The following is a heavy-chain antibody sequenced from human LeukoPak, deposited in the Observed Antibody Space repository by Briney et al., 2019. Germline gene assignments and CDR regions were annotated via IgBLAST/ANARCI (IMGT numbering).Heavy chain of an antibody. J-gene: IGHJ4*02. Sequence: SETLSLTCTVSGDPISSSSYSWGWIRQPPGKGLEWIGSIYFSGSTYYNPSLKSRVTISVDTSKNQFSLKLSSVTAADTSVYYCARLSSWNAYWGQGTLVTVSS. CDR3: ARLSSWNAY. CDR1: GDPISSSSYS. CDR2: IYFSGST. D-gene: IGHD1-1*01. V-gene: IGHV4-39*01.